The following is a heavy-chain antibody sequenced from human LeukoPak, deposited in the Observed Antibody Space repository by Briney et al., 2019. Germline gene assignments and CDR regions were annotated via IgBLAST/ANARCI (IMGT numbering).Heavy chain of an antibody. CDR2: INHSGST. D-gene: IGHD2-15*01. J-gene: IGHJ4*02. CDR1: GGSFSGYY. V-gene: IGHV4-34*01. CDR3: AREDGYCSGGNCYSYFDS. Sequence: SETLSLTCAVYGGSFSGYYWSWIRQPPGKGLEWIGEINHSGSTNYNPSLKSRVTISVDTSKNQFSLKLSSVTAADTAVYYCAREDGYCSGGNCYSYFDSWGQGTLVTVSS.